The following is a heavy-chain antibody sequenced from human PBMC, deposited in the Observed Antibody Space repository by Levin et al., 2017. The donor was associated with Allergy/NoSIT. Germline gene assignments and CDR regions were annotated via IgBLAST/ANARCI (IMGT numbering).Heavy chain of an antibody. J-gene: IGHJ4*02. CDR2: IHYTGNT. CDR3: ARRLSDWPLDN. CDR1: GGSVSNFY. Sequence: GSLRLSCTVSGGSVSNFYWNWIRQTPGRGLEWLAFIHYTGNTNYNPSLETRLYVEMDTSKNQFSLTMTSVTAADTGIYYCARRLSDWPLDNWGLGIQVTVSS. V-gene: IGHV4-59*02. D-gene: IGHD3-9*01.